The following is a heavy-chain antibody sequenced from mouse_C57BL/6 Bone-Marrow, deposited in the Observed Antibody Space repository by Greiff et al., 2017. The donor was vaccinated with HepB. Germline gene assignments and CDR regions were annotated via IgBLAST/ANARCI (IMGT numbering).Heavy chain of an antibody. J-gene: IGHJ3*01. CDR1: GYAFSSSW. CDR3: ARSDYYGSSSFAY. D-gene: IGHD1-1*01. CDR2: IYPGDGDT. V-gene: IGHV1-82*01. Sequence: VQLQQSGPELVKPGASVKISRKASGYAFSSSWMNWVKQRPGKGLEWIGRIYPGDGDTNYNGKFKGKATLTADKSSSTAYMQLSSLTSEDSAVYFCARSDYYGSSSFAYWGQGTLVTVSA.